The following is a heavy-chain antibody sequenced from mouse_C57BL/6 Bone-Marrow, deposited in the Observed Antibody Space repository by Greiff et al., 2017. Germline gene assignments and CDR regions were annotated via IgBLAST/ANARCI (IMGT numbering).Heavy chain of an antibody. V-gene: IGHV5-6*01. Sequence: EVMLVESGGDLVKPGGSLKLSCAASGFTFSSSGMSWVRQTPDKRLEWVATISSGGSYTYYPDSVKGRFTISRDNAKNTLYLQMSSLKSEDTAMYFCARPLGAWFAYWGRGTLVTVSA. J-gene: IGHJ3*01. CDR3: ARPLGAWFAY. CDR1: GFTFSSSG. CDR2: ISSGGSYT.